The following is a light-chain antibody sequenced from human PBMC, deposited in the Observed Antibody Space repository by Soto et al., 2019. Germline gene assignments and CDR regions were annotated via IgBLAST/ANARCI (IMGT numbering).Light chain of an antibody. CDR1: ISNIGAGYD. CDR3: QSYDTSPSGYV. CDR2: ANK. V-gene: IGLV1-40*01. Sequence: QSVLTQPPSVSGAPGQRVTISCTGSISNIGAGYDVHWYRQLPGTAPKLLIYANKNRPAGVPDRFSASKSGTSASLAITGLQAEDEADYYCQSYDTSPSGYVFGTGTKLTVL. J-gene: IGLJ1*01.